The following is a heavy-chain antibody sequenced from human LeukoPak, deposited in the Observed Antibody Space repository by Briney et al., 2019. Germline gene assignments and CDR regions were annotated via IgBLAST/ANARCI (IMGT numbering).Heavy chain of an antibody. Sequence: PSETLSLTCTVSGGSVSSGSYYWSWIRQPPGKGLEWIGYIYYSGSTNYNPSLKSRVTISVDTSKNQFPLKLSSVTAADTAVYYCARDPLFGGVIVWGQGTLVTVSS. CDR2: IYYSGST. J-gene: IGHJ4*02. CDR3: ARDPLFGGVIV. D-gene: IGHD3-16*02. V-gene: IGHV4-61*01. CDR1: GGSVSSGSYY.